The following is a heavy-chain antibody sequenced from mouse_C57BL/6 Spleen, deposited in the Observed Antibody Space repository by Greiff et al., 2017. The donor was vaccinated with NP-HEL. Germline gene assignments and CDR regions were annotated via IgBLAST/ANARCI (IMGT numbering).Heavy chain of an antibody. J-gene: IGHJ3*01. Sequence: VQLQQSGPELVKPGASVKISCKASGYAFSSSWMNWVKQRPGKGLEWIGRIYPGDGDTNYNGKFKGKATLTADKSSSTAYMQLSSLTSEDSAVYFCAREEDSSGYEAYWGQGTLVTVSA. D-gene: IGHD3-2*02. CDR1: GYAFSSSW. CDR3: AREEDSSGYEAY. CDR2: IYPGDGDT. V-gene: IGHV1-82*01.